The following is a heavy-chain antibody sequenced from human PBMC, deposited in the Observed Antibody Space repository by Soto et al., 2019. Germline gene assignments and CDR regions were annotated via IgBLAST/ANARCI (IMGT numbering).Heavy chain of an antibody. CDR1: GATLRSGSYY. CDR3: ARAAASYGNFDY. J-gene: IGHJ4*02. D-gene: IGHD6-25*01. Sequence: SDTLSLSCPVAGATLRSGSYYWSWIRHHPGQGLEWIGYIDYTGSTYYNPALESRSTISKDTSKNQFPLKLTSVTAGDTAVYYCARAAASYGNFDYWGQGTLVTVS. CDR2: IDYTGST. V-gene: IGHV4-31*03.